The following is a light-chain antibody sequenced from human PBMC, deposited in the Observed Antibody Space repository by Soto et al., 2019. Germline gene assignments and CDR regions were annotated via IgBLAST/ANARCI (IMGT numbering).Light chain of an antibody. CDR3: QHYSNLIT. Sequence: IQMTKSPSSLSASVGDRVTITCPASQGIGNYLAWYQQKPGKVPKLLIYAASTLQSGVLSRFSGSGSGTYFSFTISSLQPEDFATYYCQHYSNLITFSQGTRLEIK. V-gene: IGKV1-27*01. CDR2: AAS. J-gene: IGKJ5*01. CDR1: QGIGNY.